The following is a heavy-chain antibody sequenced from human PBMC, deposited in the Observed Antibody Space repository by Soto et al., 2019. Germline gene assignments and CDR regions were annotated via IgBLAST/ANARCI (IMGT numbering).Heavy chain of an antibody. J-gene: IGHJ4*02. V-gene: IGHV3-30*18. CDR3: ANSGGGIAAAGPPR. Sequence: GGSLRLSCAASGFTFSSYGMHWVRQAPGKGLEWVAVISYDGSNKYYADSVKGRFTISRDNSKNTLYLQMNSLRAEDTAVYYWANSGGGIAAAGPPRWGQGTVVTVSS. CDR1: GFTFSSYG. D-gene: IGHD6-13*01. CDR2: ISYDGSNK.